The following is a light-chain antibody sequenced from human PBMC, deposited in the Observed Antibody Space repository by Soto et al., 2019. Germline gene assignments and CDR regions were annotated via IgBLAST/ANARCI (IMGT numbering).Light chain of an antibody. J-gene: IGKJ3*01. CDR1: QSIRSD. CDR2: AAS. CDR3: QQSYSTPFT. V-gene: IGKV1-39*01. Sequence: DIQMTQSPSSLYASVGDRVTITCRASQSIRSDLNWYQQKPGKSPKLLIYAASSLQSGVPSRFSGCVSGTDFTLTISSLQAEDFPTYYCQQSYSTPFTFGPGTKVDIK.